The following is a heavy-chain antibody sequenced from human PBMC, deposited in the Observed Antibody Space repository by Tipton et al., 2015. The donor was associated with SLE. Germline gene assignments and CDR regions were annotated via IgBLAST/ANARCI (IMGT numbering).Heavy chain of an antibody. D-gene: IGHD6-13*01. Sequence: SLRLSCAASGFTFSSYWMSWVRQAPGKGLEWVSSISGSGSNTYYADSVKGRFIISRDNSKHILYLQMNSLRAEDTAVYYCARIIEASGLDYWGQGTLVTVSS. V-gene: IGHV3-23*01. CDR3: ARIIEASGLDY. J-gene: IGHJ4*02. CDR1: GFTFSSYW. CDR2: ISGSGSNT.